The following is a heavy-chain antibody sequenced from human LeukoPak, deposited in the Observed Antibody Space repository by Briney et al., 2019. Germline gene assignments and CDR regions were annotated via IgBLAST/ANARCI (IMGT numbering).Heavy chain of an antibody. CDR3: TNTAMAPAYFDY. D-gene: IGHD5-18*01. V-gene: IGHV3-66*01. CDR2: IYSGGST. Sequence: TGGSLRLSFAAPGFTFSGNYMSWFRQAPGKGLEWVSVIYSGGSTYYADSVKGRFTISRDNSKNTLYLQMNSLRAEDTAVYYCTNTAMAPAYFDYWGQGTLVTVSS. CDR1: GFTFSGNY. J-gene: IGHJ4*02.